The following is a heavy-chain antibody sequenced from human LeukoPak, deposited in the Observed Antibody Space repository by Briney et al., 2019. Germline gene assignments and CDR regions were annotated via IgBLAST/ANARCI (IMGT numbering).Heavy chain of an antibody. Sequence: SETMSLTCAVYGGSFSRYYCSWIRQPPGKGLEWIGEINHRGSTNYNPSLKSRVTISVDTSKNQFSLKLSSVTAADTAVYYCARGEPSGSYYHYYYYYGMDVWGQGTTATVSS. CDR2: INHRGST. D-gene: IGHD1-26*01. V-gene: IGHV4-34*01. CDR3: ARGEPSGSYYHYYYYYGMDV. J-gene: IGHJ6*02. CDR1: GGSFSRYY.